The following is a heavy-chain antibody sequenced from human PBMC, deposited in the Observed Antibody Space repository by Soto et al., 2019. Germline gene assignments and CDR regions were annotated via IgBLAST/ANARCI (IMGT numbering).Heavy chain of an antibody. J-gene: IGHJ6*02. CDR1: GGSISSSSYY. V-gene: IGHV4-39*01. D-gene: IGHD3-22*01. CDR3: ARQVVVITTQVNYYGMDV. Sequence: SETLSLTCTVSGGSISSSSYYWGWIRQPPGKGLEWIGSIYYSGSTYYNPSLKSRVTISVDTSKNQFSLKLSSVTAADTAVYYCARQVVVITTQVNYYGMDVWGQGTTVTVSS. CDR2: IYYSGST.